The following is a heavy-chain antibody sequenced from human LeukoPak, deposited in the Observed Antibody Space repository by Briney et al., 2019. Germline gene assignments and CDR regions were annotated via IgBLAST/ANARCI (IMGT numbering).Heavy chain of an antibody. D-gene: IGHD3-16*02. CDR2: IHHSGST. Sequence: PSETQSLTCTVSGGSISSPTYYWDWIRQPPGQELEWIKTIHHSGSTYDNPSLKSRFTMSVDTSKNQFFLNLSSVTAADTAVYYCARLGGYHDPPDYWGQGTLVTVSS. CDR1: GGSISSPTYY. J-gene: IGHJ4*02. V-gene: IGHV4-39*01. CDR3: ARLGGYHDPPDY.